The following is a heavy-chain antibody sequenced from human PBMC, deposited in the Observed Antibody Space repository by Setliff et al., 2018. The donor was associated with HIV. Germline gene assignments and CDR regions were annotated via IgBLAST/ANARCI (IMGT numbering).Heavy chain of an antibody. CDR1: GFNFSSHT. V-gene: IGHV3-74*01. Sequence: GGSLRLSCAASGFNFSSHTMNWIRQAPGKGLVWVSRINYDRITTSYADSVQGRFTISRDNAKNTVYLQMNSLRVDDTAIYYCAREGATTAGFDIWGHGTMDTVSS. CDR2: INYDRITT. CDR3: AREGATTAGFDI. D-gene: IGHD6-19*01. J-gene: IGHJ3*02.